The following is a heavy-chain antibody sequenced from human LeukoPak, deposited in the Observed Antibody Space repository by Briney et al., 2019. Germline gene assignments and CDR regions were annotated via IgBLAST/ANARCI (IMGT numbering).Heavy chain of an antibody. CDR2: MNPNSGNT. CDR1: GYTFTSYD. Sequence: ASVKVPCKASGYTFTSYDINWVRQATGQGLEWMGWMNPNSGNTGYAQKFQGRVTMTRNTSISTAYMELSSLRSEDTAVYYCARGLYDILTGYFLGDDYWGQGTLVTVSS. CDR3: ARGLYDILTGYFLGDDY. V-gene: IGHV1-8*01. J-gene: IGHJ4*02. D-gene: IGHD3-9*01.